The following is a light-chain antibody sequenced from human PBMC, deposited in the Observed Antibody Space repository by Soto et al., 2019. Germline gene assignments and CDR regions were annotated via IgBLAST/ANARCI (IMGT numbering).Light chain of an antibody. CDR1: QSVDSRF. J-gene: IGKJ1*01. CDR2: GAS. Sequence: EIVLTQSPGSLSLSPGERATLSCRASQSVDSRFFAWYQQRPGQAPRLLIYGASRRATGIPDRFTGSGSGTDFTLTISGLEPEDFALYYCQQYASSVTFGLGTKVEIQ. CDR3: QQYASSVT. V-gene: IGKV3-20*01.